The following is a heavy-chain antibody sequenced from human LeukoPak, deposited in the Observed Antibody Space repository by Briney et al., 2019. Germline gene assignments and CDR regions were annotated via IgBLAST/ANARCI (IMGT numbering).Heavy chain of an antibody. J-gene: IGHJ6*02. D-gene: IGHD6-6*01. CDR1: GYTFTSYG. Sequence: ASVKVSCKASGYTFTSYGISWVRQAPGQGLEWMGWISAYNGNTNYAQKLQGRATMTTDTSTSTAYMELRSLRSDDTAVYYCARDGGIAARTPNYYYYGMDVWGQGTTVTVSS. V-gene: IGHV1-18*01. CDR2: ISAYNGNT. CDR3: ARDGGIAARTPNYYYYGMDV.